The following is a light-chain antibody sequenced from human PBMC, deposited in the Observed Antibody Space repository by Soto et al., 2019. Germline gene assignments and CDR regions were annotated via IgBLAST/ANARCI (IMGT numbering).Light chain of an antibody. J-gene: IGKJ5*01. CDR3: QQLNTFPVT. V-gene: IGKV1-9*01. Sequence: DIQLTQSPSFLSASVGDRVTITCRASQGISSYLAWYQQTPGKAPKLLIYASSILQSGVPSRFSGSGSGTEFTLTISSLQPEDFATYYCQQLNTFPVTFGQETRLAI. CDR2: ASS. CDR1: QGISSY.